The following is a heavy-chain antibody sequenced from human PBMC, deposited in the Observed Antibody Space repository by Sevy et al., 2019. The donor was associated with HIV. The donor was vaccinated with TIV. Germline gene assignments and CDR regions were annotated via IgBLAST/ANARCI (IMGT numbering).Heavy chain of an antibody. D-gene: IGHD2-15*01. J-gene: IGHJ6*02. CDR3: AKGFCSGATCPRDYYYYCMDV. Sequence: GGSLRLSCSASEFTFSSYAMSWVRQAPGKGLEWVSSISGSGRFTYYADFGEGPFITSSDNSKNTLSVQMNSLRAEDTAVYYCAKGFCSGATCPRDYYYYCMDVWGQGTTVTVSS. CDR2: ISGSGRFT. CDR1: EFTFSSYA. V-gene: IGHV3-23*01.